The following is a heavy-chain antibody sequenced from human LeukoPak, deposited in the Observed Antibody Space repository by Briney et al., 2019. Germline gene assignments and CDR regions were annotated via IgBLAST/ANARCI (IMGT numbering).Heavy chain of an antibody. CDR1: GVSISPYY. V-gene: IGHV4-59*01. J-gene: IGHJ5*02. CDR2: IYYSGST. CDR3: ARWDSGSSSS. D-gene: IGHD2-2*01. Sequence: SETLSLTCAVSGVSISPYYWAWIRQPPGKGLEWIGYIYYSGSTNYNPSLKSRVTISVDTSKNQFSLKLSSVTAADTAVYYCARWDSGSSSSWGQGTLVTVSS.